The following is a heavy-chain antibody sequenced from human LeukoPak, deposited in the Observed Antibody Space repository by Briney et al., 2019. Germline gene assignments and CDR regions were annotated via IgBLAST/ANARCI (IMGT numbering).Heavy chain of an antibody. Sequence: ASVKVSCKASGYTFTSYDINWVRQATGQGLEWMGWMNPNSGNTGYAQKFQGRVTITRNTSISTAYMELSSLRSEDTAVYYCARGIADKENWFDPWGQGTLVTVSS. CDR2: MNPNSGNT. V-gene: IGHV1-8*03. D-gene: IGHD6-13*01. CDR1: GYTFTSYD. J-gene: IGHJ5*02. CDR3: ARGIADKENWFDP.